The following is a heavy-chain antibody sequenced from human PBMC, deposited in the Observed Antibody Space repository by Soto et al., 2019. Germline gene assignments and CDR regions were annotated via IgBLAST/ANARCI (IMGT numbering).Heavy chain of an antibody. J-gene: IGHJ6*02. V-gene: IGHV3-74*01. Sequence: PGGSLRLSCAASGFTFSSYWMHWVRQAPGKGLVWVSRINSDGSSTSYADSVKGRFTISRDNAKNTLYLQMNSLRAEDTAVYYCASLGPHTVYGSGSYWPHYYGMDVWGQGTTVTVSS. CDR1: GFTFSSYW. CDR2: INSDGSST. CDR3: ASLGPHTVYGSGSYWPHYYGMDV. D-gene: IGHD3-10*01.